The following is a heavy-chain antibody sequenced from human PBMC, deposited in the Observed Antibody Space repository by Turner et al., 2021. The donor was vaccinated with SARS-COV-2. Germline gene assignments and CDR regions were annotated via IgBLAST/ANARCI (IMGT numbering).Heavy chain of an antibody. D-gene: IGHD3-22*01. V-gene: IGHV3-30*18. CDR1: GFTFSNG. J-gene: IGHJ3*02. CDR2: ISYDGSNK. Sequence: QVQLVESGGGVVQPGRSLRLSCAASGFTFSNGMHWVRQAAGKGLESVTVISYDGSNKYYADSVKRRFTISRDNSKNTLYLQMHSLRAEDTAVYYCAKTYNYDSSGYLSAPFDIGGQGTMVTVSS. CDR3: AKTYNYDSSGYLSAPFDI.